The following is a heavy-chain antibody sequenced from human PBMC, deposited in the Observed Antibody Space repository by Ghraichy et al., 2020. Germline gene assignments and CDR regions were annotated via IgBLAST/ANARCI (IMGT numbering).Heavy chain of an antibody. CDR1: GYTFTGYY. D-gene: IGHD6-25*01. CDR3: ARESSGALATYCFDY. Sequence: ASVKVSRKASGYTFTGYYLHWLRQAPGQGLEWMGWINPNSGVTNYAQKFQGWVTMARDTSISTAYMDLSRLKSDDTAVYYCARESSGALATYCFDYWGQGTLVTVSS. V-gene: IGHV1-2*04. J-gene: IGHJ4*02. CDR2: INPNSGVT.